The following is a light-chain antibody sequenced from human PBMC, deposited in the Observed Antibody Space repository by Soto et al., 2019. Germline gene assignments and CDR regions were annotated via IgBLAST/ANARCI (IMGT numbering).Light chain of an antibody. Sequence: DIQMTQFPSSLSASVGDRVTIICRASQSISTYLNWYQQKPGKAPNLLIYGASSLQSGVPSRFSGSASWRDFTLTSRSLQPEDSASYYCQQSYSTPPTFGQGTKVEIK. CDR3: QQSYSTPPT. CDR1: QSISTY. J-gene: IGKJ1*01. CDR2: GAS. V-gene: IGKV1-39*01.